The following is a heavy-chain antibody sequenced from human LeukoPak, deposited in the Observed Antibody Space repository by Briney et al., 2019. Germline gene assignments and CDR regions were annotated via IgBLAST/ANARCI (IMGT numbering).Heavy chain of an antibody. CDR3: ATRAPSGSYYYYYGMDV. J-gene: IGHJ6*02. CDR2: INAGNGNT. V-gene: IGHV1-3*01. Sequence: GASVKVSCKASGYTFTSYAMHWVRQAPGQRLEWMGWINAGNGNTKYSQKFQGRVTITRDTSASTAYMELSSLRSEDTAVYYCATRAPSGSYYYYYGMDVWGQGTTVTVSS. D-gene: IGHD1-26*01. CDR1: GYTFTSYA.